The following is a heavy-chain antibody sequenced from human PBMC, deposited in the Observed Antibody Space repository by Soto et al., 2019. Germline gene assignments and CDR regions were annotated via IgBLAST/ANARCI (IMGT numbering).Heavy chain of an antibody. J-gene: IGHJ6*03. CDR3: ARALSWNDDHAHYMDV. D-gene: IGHD1-1*01. CDR1: GFSFSTNS. CDR2: ITGSGTGT. V-gene: IGHV3-23*01. Sequence: PGGSLRLSCAASGFSFSTNSMSWVRQAPGRGLEWVSTITGSGTGTSYADSVKGRFTISRDNSENTLYLQMNSLRAEDTAVYYCARALSWNDDHAHYMDVWGKGTTVTVSS.